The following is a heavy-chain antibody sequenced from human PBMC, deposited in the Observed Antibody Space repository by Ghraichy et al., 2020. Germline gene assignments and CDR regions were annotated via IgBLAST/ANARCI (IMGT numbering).Heavy chain of an antibody. CDR1: GFPFSSYG. D-gene: IGHD3-22*01. Sequence: GGSLRLSCAASGFPFSSYGMSWVRQAPGKGLEWVSAISGSGGSTYYADSVKGRFTISRDNFKNTLYLQMNSLRAEDTAVYYCAKDGPPTYFYDSSGYYYDRLDYWGLGTLVTVSS. J-gene: IGHJ4*02. V-gene: IGHV3-23*01. CDR3: AKDGPPTYFYDSSGYYYDRLDY. CDR2: ISGSGGST.